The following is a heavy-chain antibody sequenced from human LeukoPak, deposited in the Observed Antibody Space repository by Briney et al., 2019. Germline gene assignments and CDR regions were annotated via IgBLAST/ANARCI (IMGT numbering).Heavy chain of an antibody. J-gene: IGHJ5*02. CDR1: GDSVSSNSAA. CDR3: ARTGLYEGAAPNWFDP. V-gene: IGHV6-1*01. CDR2: TYYRSKWYN. Sequence: PSQTLSLTCAISGDSVSSNSAAWNWIRQSPSRGLEWLGRTYYRSKWYNDYAVSVKSRITINPDTSKNQFSLQLNSVTPEDTAVYYCARTGLYEGAAPNWFDPWGQGTLVTVSS. D-gene: IGHD2-8*01.